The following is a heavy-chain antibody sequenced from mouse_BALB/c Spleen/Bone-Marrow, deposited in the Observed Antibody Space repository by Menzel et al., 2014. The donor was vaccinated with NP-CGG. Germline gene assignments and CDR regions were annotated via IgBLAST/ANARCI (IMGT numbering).Heavy chain of an antibody. J-gene: IGHJ3*01. CDR3: TREGAFFAY. Sequence: VQLQQSGAELVKPGASVKLSCKSSGYTFTSYYMYWVKQRPGQGLEWIGGINPSNGGTNFNEKFKSKATLTVDKSSSPAFIEPRQLTSEDSAVYFCTREGAFFAYWGQGTLVTVSA. CDR1: GYTFTSYY. V-gene: IGHV1S81*02. CDR2: INPSNGGT.